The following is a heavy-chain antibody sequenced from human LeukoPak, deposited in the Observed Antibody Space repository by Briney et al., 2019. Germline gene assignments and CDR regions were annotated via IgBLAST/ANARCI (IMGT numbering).Heavy chain of an antibody. CDR3: ARDPGRWFFDY. CDR1: GGTFSSYA. D-gene: IGHD2-15*01. V-gene: IGHV1-69*01. CDR2: IIPIFGTA. Sequence: GSSVKVSCKASGGTFSSYATSWVLQAPGQGLEWMGGIIPIFGTANYAQKFQGRVTITADESTSTAYMELSSLRSEDTAVYYCARDPGRWFFDYWGQGTLVTVSS. J-gene: IGHJ4*02.